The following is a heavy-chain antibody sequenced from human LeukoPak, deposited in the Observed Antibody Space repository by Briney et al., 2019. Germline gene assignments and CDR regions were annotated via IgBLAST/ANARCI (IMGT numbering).Heavy chain of an antibody. CDR3: ARELVVPAGGIGFDY. D-gene: IGHD2-2*01. J-gene: IGHJ4*02. CDR1: GFTVSSNY. V-gene: IGHV3-66*01. Sequence: GGSLRLSCAASGFTVSSNYMSWVRQAPGKGLEWVSGIYSDGSTYYADSVKGRFTISRDNSKNTLYLQMNSLRAEGTAVYYCARELVVPAGGIGFDYWGQGTLVTVSS. CDR2: IYSDGST.